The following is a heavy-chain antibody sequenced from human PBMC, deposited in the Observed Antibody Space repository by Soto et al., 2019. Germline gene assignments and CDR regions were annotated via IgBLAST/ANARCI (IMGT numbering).Heavy chain of an antibody. J-gene: IGHJ6*02. V-gene: IGHV1-18*01. CDR3: AKNGQPPYYYYGMEV. CDR1: GYTFTRYG. Sequence: QGHLVQSGAEVKKPGASVKVSCKASGYTFTRYGISWVRQAPGQGLEWMGWISGYNGDANYAQKFQGRVTXTXDXSPXTVYMELRSLTSDDTAVYYCAKNGQPPYYYYGMEVWGQGTTVTVSS. D-gene: IGHD2-8*01. CDR2: ISGYNGDA.